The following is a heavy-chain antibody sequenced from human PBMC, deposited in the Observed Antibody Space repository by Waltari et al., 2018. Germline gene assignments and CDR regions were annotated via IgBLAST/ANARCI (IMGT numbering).Heavy chain of an antibody. J-gene: IGHJ5*02. CDR3: AKRELGGPLDP. V-gene: IGHV1-69*12. CDR2: VIPIFGTP. Sequence: QVQLVQSGAVVKNPGSSVKVSCRASGGTFGRFALSWVRLAPGQGLEWLGGVIPIFGTPNDAQKFHARLTITADERTSTVFMELSSLTSDDTGIYYCAKRELGGPLDPWGQGTLVTISS. CDR1: GGTFGRFA. D-gene: IGHD1-1*01.